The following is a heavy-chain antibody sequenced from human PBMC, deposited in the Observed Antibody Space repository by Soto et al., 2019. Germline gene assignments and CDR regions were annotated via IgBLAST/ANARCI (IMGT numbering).Heavy chain of an antibody. CDR2: IYYSGST. CDR3: ARVILAAAGPINWFDP. Sequence: SETLSLTCTVSGGSISSYYWSWIRQPPGKGLEWIGYIYYSGSTNYNPSLKSRVTISVDTSKNQFSLKLSSVTAADTAVYYCARVILAAAGPINWFDPWGQGTLVTVS. V-gene: IGHV4-59*01. CDR1: GGSISSYY. D-gene: IGHD6-13*01. J-gene: IGHJ5*02.